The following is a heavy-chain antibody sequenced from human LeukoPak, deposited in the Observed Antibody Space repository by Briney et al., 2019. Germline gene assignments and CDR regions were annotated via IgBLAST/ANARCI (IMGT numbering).Heavy chain of an antibody. CDR2: IYIGGST. V-gene: IGHV4-4*07. CDR1: GGSISSYY. CDR3: ARGPRMVAMNGYAFDI. Sequence: PSETLSLTCIVSGGSISSYYWNWIRQSAGKGLEWIGCIYIGGSTSYNPSLKSRVTMSVDTSKIQFSLNLTSVTAADTAMCYCARGPRMVAMNGYAFDIWGPGTTVIVSS. J-gene: IGHJ3*02. D-gene: IGHD2-2*01.